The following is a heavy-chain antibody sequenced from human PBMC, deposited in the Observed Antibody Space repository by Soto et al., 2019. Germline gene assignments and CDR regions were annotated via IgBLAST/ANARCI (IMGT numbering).Heavy chain of an antibody. CDR1: GCTCVDYA. J-gene: IGHJ4*02. D-gene: IGHD6-13*01. V-gene: IGHV3-49*03. Sequence: GVSHRLSNTAAGCTCVDYARRRFRQAPGKGLEWVGFIRSKAYGGTTEYAASVKGRFTISRDDSKSIAYLQMNSLKTEDTAVYYCTRDSHSSSWYGSFDYWGQGTLVTVSS. CDR2: IRSKAYGGTT. CDR3: TRDSHSSSWYGSFDY.